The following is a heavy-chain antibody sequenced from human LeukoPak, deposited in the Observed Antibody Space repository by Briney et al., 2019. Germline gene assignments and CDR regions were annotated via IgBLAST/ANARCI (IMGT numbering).Heavy chain of an antibody. CDR2: ISAYNGNT. J-gene: IGHJ3*02. CDR3: TRDSVRQYDILTGYYTRGACDI. Sequence: ASVKVSCKASGYTFTSYGFSWVRQPPGQGLEWMGWISAYNGNTNYAQKLQGRVTMTTHTYTSTDYMELRSQRSDDTAVYYCTRDSVRQYDILTGYYTRGACDIWGQGTMVSVSS. V-gene: IGHV1-18*01. CDR1: GYTFTSYG. D-gene: IGHD3-9*01.